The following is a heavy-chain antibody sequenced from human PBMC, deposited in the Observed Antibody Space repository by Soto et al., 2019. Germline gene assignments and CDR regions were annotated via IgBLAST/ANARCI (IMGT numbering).Heavy chain of an antibody. D-gene: IGHD2-21*02. CDR1: VFTFSSNW. CDR3: ARYDSGPAEYFQH. CDR2: INSDATST. V-gene: IGHV3-74*01. J-gene: IGHJ1*01. Sequence: GGPLRLSCAASVFTFSSNWMSWVRQAPGKGLVWVSRINSDATSTAYADSVKGRFTVSRDNAKNTLYLQMNSLRDEDTAVYYCARYDSGPAEYFQHWGQGTLVTVSS.